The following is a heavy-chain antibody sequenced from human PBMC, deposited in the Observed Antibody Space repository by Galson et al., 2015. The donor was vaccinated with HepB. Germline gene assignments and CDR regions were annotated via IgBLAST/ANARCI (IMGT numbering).Heavy chain of an antibody. J-gene: IGHJ4*02. V-gene: IGHV3-21*01. CDR1: GFTFSSYS. CDR2: ISSSSSYI. D-gene: IGHD3-10*01. Sequence: SLRLSCAASGFTFSSYSMNWVRQAPGKGLEWVSSISSSSSYIYYADSVKGRFTISRDNAKNSLYLQMNSLRAEDTAVYYCARLGAGGGVRGYWGQGTLVTVSS. CDR3: ARLGAGGGVRGY.